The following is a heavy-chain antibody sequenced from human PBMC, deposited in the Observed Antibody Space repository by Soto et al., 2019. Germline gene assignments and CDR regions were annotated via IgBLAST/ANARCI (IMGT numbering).Heavy chain of an antibody. CDR3: AHRRRATTWFDP. D-gene: IGHD1-26*01. J-gene: IGHJ5*02. CDR2: IYWDDDK. Sequence: QITLKESGPTLVKPTQTLTLTCTFSGFSLSTSGVGVAWIRQPPGKALEWLALIYWDDDKRYSPSLKSRLTXXKXXSKNQVVLTMTNMDPVDTATYHWAHRRRATTWFDPGGQGTLVTVSS. V-gene: IGHV2-5*02. CDR1: GFSLSTSGVG.